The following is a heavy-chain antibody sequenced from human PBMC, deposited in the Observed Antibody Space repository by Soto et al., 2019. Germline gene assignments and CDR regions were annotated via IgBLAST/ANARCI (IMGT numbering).Heavy chain of an antibody. CDR2: ISAYNGNP. CDR3: ATLRQYSSSSSSFDY. V-gene: IGHV1-18*04. J-gene: IGHJ4*02. Sequence: QVQLVQSGAEVKKPGASVKVSCKASGYTFTSYVISWVRQAPGQGLEWMGWISAYNGNPNYAQKLQGRVTMTTDTSTSTAYMELRSLRSDDTAVYYCATLRQYSSSSSSFDYWGQGTLVTVSS. CDR1: GYTFTSYV. D-gene: IGHD6-6*01.